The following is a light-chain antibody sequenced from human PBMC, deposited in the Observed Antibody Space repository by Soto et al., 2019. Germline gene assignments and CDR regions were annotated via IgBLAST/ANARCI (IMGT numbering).Light chain of an antibody. CDR3: SSYGGSSSALSV. CDR1: SSDVGGSKY. CDR2: DVS. J-gene: IGLJ1*01. V-gene: IGLV2-14*03. Sequence: ALTQPASVSGSPGQSITISCTGTSSDVGGSKYVSWYQQHPGQAPKLMIYDVSNRPSGISDRFSGSKSGYTASLTISGLQTEDEADYYCSSYGGSSSALSVFGTGTKLTVL.